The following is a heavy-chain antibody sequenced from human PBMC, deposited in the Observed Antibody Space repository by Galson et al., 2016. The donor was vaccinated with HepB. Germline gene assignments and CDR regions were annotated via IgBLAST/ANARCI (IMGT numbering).Heavy chain of an antibody. D-gene: IGHD1-1*01. CDR3: ARGGTGRLAYYYYGMDV. CDR2: ISDDGSSK. J-gene: IGHJ6*02. CDR1: GFTFRYFS. V-gene: IGHV3-30*04. Sequence: SLRLSCAASGFTFRYFSIHWVRQAPGKGLEWVTIISDDGSSKYYADSVKGRFTISRDNSKNTVTLQMNNLRTEDTAVCYCARGGTGRLAYYYYGMDVWGPGTTVTVSS.